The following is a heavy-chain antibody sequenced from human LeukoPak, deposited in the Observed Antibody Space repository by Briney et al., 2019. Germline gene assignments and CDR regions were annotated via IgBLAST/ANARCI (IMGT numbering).Heavy chain of an antibody. D-gene: IGHD3-3*02. J-gene: IGHJ4*02. Sequence: SETLSLTCTVSGGSISSSSYYWGWIRQPPGKGLEWIGSIYYSGSTYYNPSLKSRVTISVDTSKNQFSLKLSSVTAADTAVYYCASVDISIYYFDYWGQGTLVTVSS. CDR3: ASVDISIYYFDY. CDR1: GGSISSSSYY. V-gene: IGHV4-39*01. CDR2: IYYSGST.